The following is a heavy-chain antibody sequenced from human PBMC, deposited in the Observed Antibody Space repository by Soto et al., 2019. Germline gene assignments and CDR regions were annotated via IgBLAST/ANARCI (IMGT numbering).Heavy chain of an antibody. J-gene: IGHJ6*03. Sequence: GGSLRLSCAASGFTISGSAMHWVSQTSGKELEWVGRIRSKANSYATAYAASVKGRFTISRDDSKNTAYLQMNSLKTEDTAVYYCYVYCSSTSCYGAPNYYYYYMDVWGKGTTVTVSS. V-gene: IGHV3-73*01. CDR3: YVYCSSTSCYGAPNYYYYYMDV. CDR1: GFTISGSA. D-gene: IGHD2-2*01. CDR2: IRSKANSYAT.